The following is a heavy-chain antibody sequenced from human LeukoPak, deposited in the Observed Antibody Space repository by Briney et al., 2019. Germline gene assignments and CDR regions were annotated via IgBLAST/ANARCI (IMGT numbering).Heavy chain of an antibody. CDR3: ARDNGDDSNWFDP. CDR2: IIPIFGTA. Sequence: GASVKVSCKASGGTFSSYAISWVRQAPGQGLEWMGGIIPIFGTANYAQKFQGRVTITTDESTSTAYMELSSLRSEDTAVYYCARDNGDDSNWFDPWGQGTLVTVSS. J-gene: IGHJ5*02. CDR1: GGTFSSYA. D-gene: IGHD4-17*01. V-gene: IGHV1-69*05.